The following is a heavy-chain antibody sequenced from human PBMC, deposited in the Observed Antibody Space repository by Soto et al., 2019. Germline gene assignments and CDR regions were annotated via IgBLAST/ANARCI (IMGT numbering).Heavy chain of an antibody. D-gene: IGHD3-22*01. CDR2: IYHSGST. CDR1: GGSFSSGGYS. V-gene: IGHV4-30-2*01. J-gene: IGHJ4*02. Sequence: SETLSLTCAVSGGSFSSGGYSWSWIRQPPGKGLEWIGYIYHSGSTNHNPSLKSRITISVARSKIQFSLKLSSVTAADTAVYYCARGGHSGYYYVKDPCSFDYWGQGTLVTVSS. CDR3: ARGGHSGYYYVKDPCSFDY.